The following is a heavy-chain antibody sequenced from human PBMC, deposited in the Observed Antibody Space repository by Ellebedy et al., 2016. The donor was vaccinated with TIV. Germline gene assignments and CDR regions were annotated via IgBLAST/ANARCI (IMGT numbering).Heavy chain of an antibody. CDR3: VAGIASDGTSPGP. CDR2: INQDESSK. J-gene: IGHJ5*02. Sequence: PGGSLRLSCVASGFTFSRHWMNWVRQPPGKGLEWVANINQDESSKDHVDSVKGRFIISRDNAKNSLYLQMSSLRVDDTAVYYCVAGIASDGTSPGPWGQGTLVTVSS. D-gene: IGHD2-21*01. V-gene: IGHV3-7*03. CDR1: GFTFSRHW.